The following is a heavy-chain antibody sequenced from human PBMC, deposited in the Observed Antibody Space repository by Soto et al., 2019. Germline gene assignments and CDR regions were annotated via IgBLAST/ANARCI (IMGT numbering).Heavy chain of an antibody. CDR1: GVTAKDHA. CDR3: GKDLNAGGMDG. Sequence: EVQLVESGGGLVEPGTSLRLSCVGSGVTAKDHAMHWVRQAPGKGLEWVSGIMWSSDRVDYADSVKGRFTTSRDNAKNLLYLEMNRLRPGGPALYFWGKDLNAGGMDGWGQGATVTGFS. D-gene: IGHD1-26*01. V-gene: IGHV3-9*02. CDR2: IMWSSDRV. J-gene: IGHJ6*02.